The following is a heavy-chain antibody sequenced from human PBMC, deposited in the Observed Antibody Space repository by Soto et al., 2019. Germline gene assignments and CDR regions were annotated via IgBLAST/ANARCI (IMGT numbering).Heavy chain of an antibody. J-gene: IGHJ4*02. V-gene: IGHV3-30-3*01. Sequence: GGSLRLSCAASGFTFSSYAMHWVRQAPGKGLEWVAVISYDGSNKYYADSVKGRFTISRDNSKNTLYLQMNSLRAEDTAVYYCARDQDNTVTTRYYFDYWGQGTLVTVSS. CDR3: ARDQDNTVTTRYYFDY. D-gene: IGHD4-17*01. CDR2: ISYDGSNK. CDR1: GFTFSSYA.